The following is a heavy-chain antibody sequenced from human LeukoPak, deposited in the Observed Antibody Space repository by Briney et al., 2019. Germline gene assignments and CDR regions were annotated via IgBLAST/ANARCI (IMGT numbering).Heavy chain of an antibody. CDR3: ARVRGRDGYRIKGFFDI. CDR2: IWYDGSNK. Sequence: PGGSLRLSCAASGFTFSSYGMHWVRQAPGKGLEWVAVIWYDGSNKYYADSVKGRFTISRDNSKNTLYLQMNSLRAEDTAVYYCARVRGRDGYRIKGFFDIWGQGTMVTVSS. CDR1: GFTFSSYG. V-gene: IGHV3-33*01. D-gene: IGHD5-24*01. J-gene: IGHJ3*02.